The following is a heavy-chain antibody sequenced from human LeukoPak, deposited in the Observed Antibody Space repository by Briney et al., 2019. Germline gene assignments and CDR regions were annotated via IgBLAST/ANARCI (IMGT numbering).Heavy chain of an antibody. D-gene: IGHD1-7*01. CDR3: ARHDWSYPYFDY. CDR2: IYYSGST. Sequence: SSETLSLTCSLSGGSISSYYWSWVRQPPGKGLEWIGYIYYSGSTNYNPYLKSRVTISVNTSKNEFSLKLSSVTAADTARYYCARHDWSYPYFDYFGKGILVTVSS. CDR1: GGSISSYY. V-gene: IGHV4-59*01. J-gene: IGHJ4*02.